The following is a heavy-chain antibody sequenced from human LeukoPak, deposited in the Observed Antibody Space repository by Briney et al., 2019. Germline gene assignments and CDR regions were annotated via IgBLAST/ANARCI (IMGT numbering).Heavy chain of an antibody. J-gene: IGHJ4*02. CDR1: GFTLSDYY. V-gene: IGHV3-11*04. CDR3: ARSLDCSSTSCYSLPGEIDY. CDR2: ISSSGSTI. Sequence: GGSLRLSCAASGFTLSDYYMSWIRQAPGKGLEWVSYISSSGSTIYYADSVKGRFTISRDNAKNSLYLQMNSLRAEDTAVYYCARSLDCSSTSCYSLPGEIDYWGQGTLVTVSS. D-gene: IGHD2-2*01.